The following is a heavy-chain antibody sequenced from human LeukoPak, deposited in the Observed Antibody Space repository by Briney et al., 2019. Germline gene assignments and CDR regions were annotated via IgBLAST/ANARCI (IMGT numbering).Heavy chain of an antibody. V-gene: IGHV3-30*02. Sequence: GGSLKLSCAASGFTFSNYAMSWVRQAPGKGLEWVAFIRYDGSNKYYADSVKGRFTISRDNSKNTLYLQMNSLRAEDTAVYYCAKNSLWWDQFRGQSYFDYWGQGTLVTVSS. CDR1: GFTFSNYA. CDR3: AKNSLWWDQFRGQSYFDY. D-gene: IGHD2-21*01. CDR2: IRYDGSNK. J-gene: IGHJ4*02.